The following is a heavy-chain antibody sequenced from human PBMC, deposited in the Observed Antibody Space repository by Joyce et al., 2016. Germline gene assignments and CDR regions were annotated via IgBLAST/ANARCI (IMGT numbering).Heavy chain of an antibody. CDR2: INGGEIT. CDR1: GGSFSGYY. Sequence: QVQLQQWGAGLLKPSETLSLTCAVYGGSFSGYYWTFIRQPPGKGLGWIGEINGGEITKHKPSLKRRVTIVLATSKNQFSLKLTSVTAADTAVYYCARGRGYTTSVRRRGMDVWGQGTTVTVSS. V-gene: IGHV4-34*01. D-gene: IGHD6-13*01. CDR3: ARGRGYTTSVRRRGMDV. J-gene: IGHJ6*02.